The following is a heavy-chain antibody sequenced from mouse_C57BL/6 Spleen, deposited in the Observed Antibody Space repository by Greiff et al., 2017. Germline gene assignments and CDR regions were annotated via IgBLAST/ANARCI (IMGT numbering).Heavy chain of an antibody. J-gene: IGHJ2*01. Sequence: EVKLMESGGDLVKPGGSLKLSCAASGFTFSSYGMSWVRQTPDKRLEWVATISSGGSYTYYPDSVKGRFTISSDNAKNTLYLQMSSLKSEDTAMYYCARITGTSLFDYWGQGTTLTVSS. D-gene: IGHD4-1*01. CDR2: ISSGGSYT. V-gene: IGHV5-6*01. CDR3: ARITGTSLFDY. CDR1: GFTFSSYG.